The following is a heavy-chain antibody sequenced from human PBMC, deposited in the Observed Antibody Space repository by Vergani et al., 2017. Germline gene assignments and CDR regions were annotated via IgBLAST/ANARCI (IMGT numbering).Heavy chain of an antibody. D-gene: IGHD2-21*02. CDR2: IYSVGSK. CDR3: AREATVSYGMDV. J-gene: IGHJ6*02. Sequence: EVQLVESGGGLVQPGGSLRLSCAASGFTVSSNYMSWVRRAPGKGLEWVSVIYSVGSKYYADSVKGRFTISRNNSKNTLYLQMNSLRAEDTAVYYCAREATVSYGMDVWGQGTTVTVSS. V-gene: IGHV3-66*02. CDR1: GFTVSSNY.